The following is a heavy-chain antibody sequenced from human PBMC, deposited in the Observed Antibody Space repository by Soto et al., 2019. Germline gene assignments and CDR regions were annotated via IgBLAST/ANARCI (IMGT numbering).Heavy chain of an antibody. J-gene: IGHJ5*02. CDR2: ISGYDGDT. V-gene: IGHV1-18*01. D-gene: IGHD3-10*01. CDR3: ARDSDRSGEDWFDP. Sequence: QVQLVQSGAEMKKPGASVKVSCKASGYTFTNYGISWVRQAPGQGLEWMGWISGYDGDTNYAQKFQGRVTMTTDTSTSTAYMELRSLTSDDAAVYYCARDSDRSGEDWFDPWGHGNLVNVSS. CDR1: GYTFTNYG.